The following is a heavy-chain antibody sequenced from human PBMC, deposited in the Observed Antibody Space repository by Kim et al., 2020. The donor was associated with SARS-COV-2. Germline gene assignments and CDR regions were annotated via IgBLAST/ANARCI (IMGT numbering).Heavy chain of an antibody. Sequence: GGSLRLSCATSGFTVSSNYMSWVRQAPGKGLEWVSVIYSGGSTYHADSVKGRFIISRDSFKNTLYLQMNSLRAEDTAVYYCTRAEGSGSPHDYWGQGTLVTVSS. CDR2: IYSGGST. J-gene: IGHJ4*02. CDR3: TRAEGSGSPHDY. CDR1: GFTVSSNY. D-gene: IGHD3-10*01. V-gene: IGHV3-53*01.